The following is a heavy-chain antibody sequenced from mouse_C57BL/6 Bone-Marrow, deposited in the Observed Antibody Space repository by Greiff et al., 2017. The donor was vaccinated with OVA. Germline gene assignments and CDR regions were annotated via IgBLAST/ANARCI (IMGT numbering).Heavy chain of an antibody. J-gene: IGHJ2*01. CDR2: IYPGDGDT. CDR3: ARGMVTTTGYFDY. D-gene: IGHD2-2*01. CDR1: GYAFSSYW. V-gene: IGHV1-80*01. Sequence: QVQLQQSGAELVKPGASVKISCKASGYAFSSYWMNWVKQRPGKGLEWIGQIYPGDGDTNYNGKFKGKATLTADKSSSTAYMQLSSLTSEDSAVYFCARGMVTTTGYFDYWGQGTTRTVSS.